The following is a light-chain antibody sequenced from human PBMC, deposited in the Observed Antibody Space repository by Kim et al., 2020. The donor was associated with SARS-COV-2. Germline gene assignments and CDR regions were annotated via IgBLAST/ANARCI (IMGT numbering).Light chain of an antibody. V-gene: IGKV1D-13*01. J-gene: IGKJ5*01. CDR3: QQFNDYPIT. CDR1: QGISSN. Sequence: AIQLSQSPSSVSASVGDRVRISCWTSQGISSNLAWYQQKPGKAPQLLIYDASRLESGVPSRFSGRGSGTDFTLTISSVQPEDSATYFCQQFNDYPITFGQGTRLEIK. CDR2: DAS.